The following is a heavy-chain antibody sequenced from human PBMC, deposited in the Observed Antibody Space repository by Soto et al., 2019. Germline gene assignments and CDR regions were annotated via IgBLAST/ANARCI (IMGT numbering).Heavy chain of an antibody. J-gene: IGHJ4*02. CDR3: ARVSGWYHLDY. Sequence: QVQLVQSGAEEKKPGASVKVSCKASGYTFNSYAMHWVRQAPGQRLEWMGWINGGNGNTKYSQKFQGRVTITRDTSASTAYMELSSLRSEDTAVYYCARVSGWYHLDYWGQGTLVNVSS. CDR1: GYTFNSYA. D-gene: IGHD6-19*01. CDR2: INGGNGNT. V-gene: IGHV1-3*05.